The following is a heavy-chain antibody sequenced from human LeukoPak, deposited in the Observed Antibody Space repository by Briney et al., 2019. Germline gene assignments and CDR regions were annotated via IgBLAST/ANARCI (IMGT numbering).Heavy chain of an antibody. V-gene: IGHV3-48*03. CDR3: ARVVARLFYFDY. CDR1: GFTFISNE. J-gene: IGHJ4*02. D-gene: IGHD2-15*01. Sequence: GGSLRLSGVASGFTFISNELNGVGRAPGRGRKWVAYIGSNDRTKHYADSVKGRFTISRDNAKNSLYLQMNSLRAEDTAIYYCARVVARLFYFDYWGQGTLATVSS. CDR2: IGSNDRTK.